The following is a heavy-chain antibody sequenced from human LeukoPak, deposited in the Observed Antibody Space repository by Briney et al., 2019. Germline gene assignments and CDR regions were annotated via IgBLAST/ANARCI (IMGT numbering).Heavy chain of an antibody. CDR2: IRKRPNSYTT. V-gene: IGHV3-72*01. CDR1: GFTFSDHF. J-gene: IGHJ4*02. Sequence: PGGSLRLSCAASGFTFSDHFMDWVRQAPGKGLEWVGRIRKRPNSYTTEYAASVQGRFAISRDDSKNSLYLQMNSLKTEDTAVYYCARVSTTVAGSDYLDYWGQETQVTISS. CDR3: ARVSTTVAGSDYLDY. D-gene: IGHD6-19*01.